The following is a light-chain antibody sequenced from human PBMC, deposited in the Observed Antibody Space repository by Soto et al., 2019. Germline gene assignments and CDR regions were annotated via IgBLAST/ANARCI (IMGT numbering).Light chain of an antibody. Sequence: DVVMTQSPDSLAVSLGERATITCTSSQSVLHSSNNENSLAWYQQKAGQRPKLLIYRASTRESGVPDRISGSGSGTDFTLTISSLQAEDVAVYYCQQYYTAIAVGQGTRLEIK. CDR1: QSVLHSSNNENS. V-gene: IGKV4-1*01. CDR2: RAS. CDR3: QQYYTAIA. J-gene: IGKJ5*01.